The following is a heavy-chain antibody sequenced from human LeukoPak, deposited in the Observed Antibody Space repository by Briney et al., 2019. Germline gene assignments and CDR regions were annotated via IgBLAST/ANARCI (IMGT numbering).Heavy chain of an antibody. CDR2: IRYDASNK. Sequence: GGSLRLSCAASGFTFSSYGMHWVRQAPGKGLEWVSFIRYDASNKYYADSVKGRFTISRDNSKNTQYLQMNSPRAEDTAVYCCSRDRGVYSYWGDWGQGTLVTVSS. J-gene: IGHJ4*02. D-gene: IGHD5-18*01. V-gene: IGHV3-30*02. CDR1: GFTFSSYG. CDR3: SRDRGVYSYWGD.